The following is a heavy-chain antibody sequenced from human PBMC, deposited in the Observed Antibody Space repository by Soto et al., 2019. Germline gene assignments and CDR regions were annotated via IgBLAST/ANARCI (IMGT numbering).Heavy chain of an antibody. D-gene: IGHD7-27*01. Sequence: ASVKVSCKASGYTFTSYAMHWVRQAPGQRLEWMGWINAGNGNTKYSQKFQGRVTITRDTSASTAYMELSSLRSEDTAVYYCATHSTGEDAFDIWGQGTMVTVSS. CDR3: ATHSTGEDAFDI. CDR1: GYTFTSYA. V-gene: IGHV1-3*01. CDR2: INAGNGNT. J-gene: IGHJ3*02.